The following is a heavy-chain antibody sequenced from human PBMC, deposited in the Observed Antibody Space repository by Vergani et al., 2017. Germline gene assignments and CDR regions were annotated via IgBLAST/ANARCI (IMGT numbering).Heavy chain of an antibody. V-gene: IGHV3-23*01. CDR1: GFTFSSYA. CDR3: ASWVYDSSGYYYGPFDY. J-gene: IGHJ4*02. Sequence: EVQLLESGGGLVQPGGSLRLSCAASGFTFSSYAMSWVRQAPGKGLEWVSAISGSGGSTYYADSVKGRFTISRDNSKNSLYLQMNSLRAEDTAVYYCASWVYDSSGYYYGPFDYWGQGTLVTVSS. D-gene: IGHD3-22*01. CDR2: ISGSGGST.